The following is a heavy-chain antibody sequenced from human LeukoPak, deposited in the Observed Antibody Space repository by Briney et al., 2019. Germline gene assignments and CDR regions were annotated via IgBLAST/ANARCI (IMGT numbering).Heavy chain of an antibody. D-gene: IGHD1-1*01. CDR1: GGSISTYY. CDR3: ARAQLNLLVDFGMDV. V-gene: IGHV4-59*01. Sequence: SETLSLTCSVSGGSISTYYWSWIRQPPGKGLEWIGYIYYSGSTNYNPSLKSRVTISVDTSKNQFSLKLTSVTAADTAVYYCARAQLNLLVDFGMDVWGQGTTVIVSS. J-gene: IGHJ6*02. CDR2: IYYSGST.